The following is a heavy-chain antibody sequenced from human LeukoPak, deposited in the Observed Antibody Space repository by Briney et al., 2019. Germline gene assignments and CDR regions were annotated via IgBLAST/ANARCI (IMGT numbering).Heavy chain of an antibody. J-gene: IGHJ6*03. CDR3: ARGVVVAATGFYYYYYYMDV. V-gene: IGHV1-18*01. Sequence: ASVTVSCKASGYTFTSYGISWVRQAPGQGREWMGWISAYNGNTNYAQKLQGRVTMTTDTSTSTAYMELRSLRSDDTAVYYCARGVVVAATGFYYYYYYMDVWGKGTTVTVSS. CDR2: ISAYNGNT. D-gene: IGHD2-15*01. CDR1: GYTFTSYG.